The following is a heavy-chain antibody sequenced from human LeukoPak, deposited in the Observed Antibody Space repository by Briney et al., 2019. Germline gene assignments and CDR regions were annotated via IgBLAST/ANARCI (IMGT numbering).Heavy chain of an antibody. Sequence: SETLSLTCTVPGGSVSSTTYYWSWIRQPPGKGLEWIASINYSGSTYYNPSLKSRVTISVDTSENQFSLKLSSVTAADTAVYYCARYVVYGSGKYYFDYWGQGTLVTVSS. CDR2: INYSGST. CDR1: GGSVSSTTYY. CDR3: ARYVVYGSGKYYFDY. J-gene: IGHJ4*02. V-gene: IGHV4-39*01. D-gene: IGHD3-10*01.